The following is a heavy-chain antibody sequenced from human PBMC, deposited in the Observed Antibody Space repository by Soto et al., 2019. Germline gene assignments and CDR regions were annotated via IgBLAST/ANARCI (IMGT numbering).Heavy chain of an antibody. CDR1: GFTFSIYA. CDR2: MTGSGGDI. CDR3: AKDAVYGDGLWLAAN. D-gene: IGHD2-21*02. V-gene: IGHV3-23*01. J-gene: IGHJ4*02. Sequence: EVQLLESGGGLVQPGASLRLSCAASGFTFSIYAMMWVRQSPGKGQEWVAGMTGSGGDIRYADSVKGRFTISKDNSKNTLYLQMNSLRADDTAMYYCAKDAVYGDGLWLAANWGQGTLVTVSS.